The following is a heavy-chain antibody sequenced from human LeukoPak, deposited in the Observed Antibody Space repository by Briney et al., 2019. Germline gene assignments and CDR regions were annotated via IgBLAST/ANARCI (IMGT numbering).Heavy chain of an antibody. J-gene: IGHJ6*02. CDR2: INSDGSST. Sequence: PGGSLRLSCAASGFTFSSYWMHWVRQAPGKGLVWVSRINSDGSSTSYADSVKGRFTISRDNAKNTLYLQMNSLRAEDTAVYYCARDLYCSGGSCYLSQNYYYGMDVWGQGTTVTVSS. D-gene: IGHD2-15*01. CDR1: GFTFSSYW. CDR3: ARDLYCSGGSCYLSQNYYYGMDV. V-gene: IGHV3-74*01.